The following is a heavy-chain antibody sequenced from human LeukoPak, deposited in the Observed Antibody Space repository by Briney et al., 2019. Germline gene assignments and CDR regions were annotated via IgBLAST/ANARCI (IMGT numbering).Heavy chain of an antibody. D-gene: IGHD3-10*01. CDR1: GYTFTGYY. CDR3: ARDLHYYGSGSYYLFDY. J-gene: IGHJ4*02. V-gene: IGHV1-2*02. Sequence: GASVKVSCKASGYTFTGYYMHWVRQAPGQGLEWMGWINPNSGGTNCAQKFQGRVTMTRDTSISTAYMELSRLRSDDTAVYYCARDLHYYGSGSYYLFDYWGQGTLVTVSS. CDR2: INPNSGGT.